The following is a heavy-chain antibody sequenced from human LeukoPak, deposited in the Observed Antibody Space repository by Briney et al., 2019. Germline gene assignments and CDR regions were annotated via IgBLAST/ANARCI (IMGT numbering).Heavy chain of an antibody. V-gene: IGHV4-59*01. CDR2: IYYSGST. CDR3: ARWTNCGGDCYVLDY. CDR1: GGSIISYY. J-gene: IGHJ4*02. Sequence: SETLSLTCTVSGGSIISYYWSWIRQPPGKGREGIGNIYYSGSTNYNASLKSRVTISVDTSNNKFSLKVSSVTAADTAVYYCARWTNCGGDCYVLDYWGQGTLVTVSS. D-gene: IGHD2-21*02.